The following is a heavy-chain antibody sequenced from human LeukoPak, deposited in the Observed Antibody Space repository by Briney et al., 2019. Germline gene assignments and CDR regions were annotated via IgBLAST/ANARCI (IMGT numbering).Heavy chain of an antibody. Sequence: ASVKVSCKASGYTFADYYMHWVRQAPGQGLEWMGRMSPTSGGTNYAPKFQGRVTMTRDTSISTAHMELSSLRSDDPAIYYCARDDGLDYWGQGTLVTVSS. J-gene: IGHJ4*02. V-gene: IGHV1-2*06. CDR1: GYTFADYY. CDR3: ARDDGLDY. CDR2: MSPTSGGT.